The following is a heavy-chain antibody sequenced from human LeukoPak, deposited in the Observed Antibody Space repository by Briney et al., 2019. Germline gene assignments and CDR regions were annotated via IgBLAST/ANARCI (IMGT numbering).Heavy chain of an antibody. CDR2: IDTDGART. Sequence: GGSLRLSCAASGFTFTSYWMHWVRQSPGEGLMWVSRIDTDGARTTYADSVKGRFTISRDNAKNSLYLQMNSLRVEDTAIYYCASGGKSGYDWKGPWAYWGQGTVVTVSS. V-gene: IGHV3-74*01. J-gene: IGHJ4*02. CDR3: ASGGKSGYDWKGPWAY. D-gene: IGHD5-12*01. CDR1: GFTFTSYW.